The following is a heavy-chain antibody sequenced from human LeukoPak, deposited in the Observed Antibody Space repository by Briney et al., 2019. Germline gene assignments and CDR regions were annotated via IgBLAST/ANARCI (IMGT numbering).Heavy chain of an antibody. D-gene: IGHD1/OR15-1a*01. CDR2: ISQDGRTK. Sequence: PGGSLRLSCAASGFTFTTYYMTWVRQAPGKGLEWLANISQDGRTKFYADSVEGRFAISRDNAINSVFLQMNSVRAEDTAVYYCARENRSNDYWGQGTLVTVSS. J-gene: IGHJ4*02. V-gene: IGHV3-7*01. CDR3: ARENRSNDY. CDR1: GFTFTTYY.